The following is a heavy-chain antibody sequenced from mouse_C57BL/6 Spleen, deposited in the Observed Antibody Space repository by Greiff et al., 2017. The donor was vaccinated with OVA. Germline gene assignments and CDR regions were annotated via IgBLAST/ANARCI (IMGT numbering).Heavy chain of an antibody. CDR1: GYTFTDYY. D-gene: IGHD1-1*01. V-gene: IGHV1-76*01. Sequence: VQLQQSGAELVRPGASVKLSCKASGYTFTDYYINWVKQRPGQGLEWIARIYPGSGNTYYNEKFKGKATLTAEKSSSTAYMQLSSLTSEDSAFYFCARGYYGSSYAMDYWGQGTSVTVSS. CDR2: IYPGSGNT. J-gene: IGHJ4*01. CDR3: ARGYYGSSYAMDY.